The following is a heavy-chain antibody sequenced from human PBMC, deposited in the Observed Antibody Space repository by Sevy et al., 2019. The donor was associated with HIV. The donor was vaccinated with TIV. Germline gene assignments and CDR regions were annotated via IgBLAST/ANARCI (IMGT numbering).Heavy chain of an antibody. CDR2: TGTAGDT. J-gene: IGHJ3*02. V-gene: IGHV3-13*01. Sequence: GGSLRLSCAASGFTFSRYDMHWVRRATGKGLEWVSTTGTAGDTYDPGSVKGRFTISRENAKKSLYLQMNSLRAGDTAVYYCARGTRYSGSYYLGDDAFDIWGQGTMVTVSS. D-gene: IGHD1-26*01. CDR3: ARGTRYSGSYYLGDDAFDI. CDR1: GFTFSRYD.